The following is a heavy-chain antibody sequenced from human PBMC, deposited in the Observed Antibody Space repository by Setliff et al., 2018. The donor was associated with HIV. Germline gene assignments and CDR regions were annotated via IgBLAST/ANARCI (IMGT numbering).Heavy chain of an antibody. D-gene: IGHD3-3*01. CDR3: ARGAYYNFWSGYSAGGGSLGP. J-gene: IGHJ5*02. Sequence: SETLSLTCSVSGGSISGYYWNWVQQPPGKGLEWLGYVYSSGTTDYNPALKGRVTISLDTSKSQFSLNLNSVTAADTAVYYCARGAYYNFWSGYSAGGGSLGPWGQGALVTVSS. V-gene: IGHV4-59*01. CDR2: VYSSGTT. CDR1: GGSISGYY.